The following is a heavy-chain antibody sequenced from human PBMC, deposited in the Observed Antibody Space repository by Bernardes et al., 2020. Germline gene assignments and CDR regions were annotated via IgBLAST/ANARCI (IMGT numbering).Heavy chain of an antibody. J-gene: IGHJ4*02. D-gene: IGHD6-19*01. V-gene: IGHV3-48*02. CDR3: ARGGSAPDF. CDR2: ISGSTSSV. Sequence: VALRLSCAASGFTFSTYTMNWVRQAPGKGLEWVSYISGSTSSVYYADSVKGRFTISRDNAKNSVYLQMNSLRDEDTAVYYCARGGSAPDFWGQGTLVTVAS. CDR1: GFTFSTYT.